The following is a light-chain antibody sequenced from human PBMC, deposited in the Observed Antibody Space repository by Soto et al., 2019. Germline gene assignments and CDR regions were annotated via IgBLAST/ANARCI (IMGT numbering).Light chain of an antibody. J-gene: IGKJ1*01. Sequence: EIVLTQSPATRSLSPVERATLSFRASQSVNSYLAWYQQKPGQAPRLLIYDASNSATGIPARFSGSGSGTDFTLTISSLEPEDFAVYYCQQRSKWPRGTFGQGTKVDIK. V-gene: IGKV3-11*01. CDR2: DAS. CDR3: QQRSKWPRGT. CDR1: QSVNSY.